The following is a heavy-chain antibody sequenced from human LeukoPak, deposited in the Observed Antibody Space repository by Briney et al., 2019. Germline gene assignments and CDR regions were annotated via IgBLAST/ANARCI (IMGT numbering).Heavy chain of an antibody. CDR1: GFTFSSYG. J-gene: IGHJ4*02. CDR2: ISYDGSNK. Sequence: GRSLRLSCAASGFTFSSYGMHWVRQAPGKGLEWVAVISYDGSNKYYADSVKGRFTISRDNSKNTLYLQMNSLRAEDTAVYYCAKEGAYSNYFDYWGQGTLVTVSS. V-gene: IGHV3-30*18. D-gene: IGHD4-11*01. CDR3: AKEGAYSNYFDY.